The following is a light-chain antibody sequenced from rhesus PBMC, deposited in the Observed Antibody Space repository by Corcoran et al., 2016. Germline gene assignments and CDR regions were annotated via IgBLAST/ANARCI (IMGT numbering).Light chain of an antibody. Sequence: SYDLTQAPSVSVSTEQTARITSGGDNIGSEVVNWYQQKPPQAPVLVIYYDNERPSGIPERLSGSRSENTATLTISGVEAGDEAVYYCQVWDGRADHHIFGSGTRLTVL. V-gene: IGLV3-44*01. CDR1: NIGSEV. J-gene: IGLJ1*01. CDR3: QVWDGRADHHI. CDR2: YDN.